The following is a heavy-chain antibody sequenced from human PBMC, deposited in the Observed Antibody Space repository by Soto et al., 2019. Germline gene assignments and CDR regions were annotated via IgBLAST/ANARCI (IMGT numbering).Heavy chain of an antibody. D-gene: IGHD6-13*01. V-gene: IGHV3-7*01. Sequence: GGSLRHSCAASGLTFSDNWMNWVRQATGKGLEWVATIKPDGSEQDYVEFVKGRFTISRDNAKNSLYLQMNSLRAEDTAVYYCATVPWTAAASWGQGTLVTVSS. J-gene: IGHJ5*02. CDR2: IKPDGSEQ. CDR1: GLTFSDNW. CDR3: ATVPWTAAAS.